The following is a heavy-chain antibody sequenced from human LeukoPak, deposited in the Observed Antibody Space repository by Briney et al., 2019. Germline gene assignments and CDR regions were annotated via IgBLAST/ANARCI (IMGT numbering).Heavy chain of an antibody. CDR1: GFTFSDYY. D-gene: IGHD6-13*01. CDR3: AKSSSLDAFDI. CDR2: ISSSGSTI. Sequence: GGSLRLSCAASGFTFSDYYMSWIRQAPGKGLEWVSYISSSGSTIYYADSVKGRFTISRDNAKNSLYLQMNSLRAEDTALYYCAKSSSLDAFDIWGQGTMVTVSS. V-gene: IGHV3-11*01. J-gene: IGHJ3*02.